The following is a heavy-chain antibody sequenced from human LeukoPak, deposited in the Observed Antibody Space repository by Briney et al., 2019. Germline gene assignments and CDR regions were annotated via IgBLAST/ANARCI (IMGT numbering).Heavy chain of an antibody. Sequence: GGSLRLSCAASGFTFSSYAMSWVRQAPGKGLEWVSAISGSGGSTYYADSVKGRFTISRDNSKNTLYLQMNSLRAEDTAVYYCARGGAYYYDSSGYHQFEYWGQGTLVTVSS. V-gene: IGHV3-23*01. J-gene: IGHJ4*02. CDR2: ISGSGGST. CDR3: ARGGAYYYDSSGYHQFEY. CDR1: GFTFSSYA. D-gene: IGHD3-22*01.